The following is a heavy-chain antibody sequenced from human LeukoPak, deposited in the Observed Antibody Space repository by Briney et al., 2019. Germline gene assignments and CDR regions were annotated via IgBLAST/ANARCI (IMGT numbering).Heavy chain of an antibody. J-gene: IGHJ3*02. CDR2: ISAYNGNT. CDR1: GYSFTSNV. D-gene: IGHD6-19*01. V-gene: IGHV1-18*01. Sequence: ASVKVSCKASGYSFTSNVISWVRQAPGQGLEWMGWISAYNGNTNYAQKLQGRVTMTTDTSTSTAYMELRSLRSDDTAVYYCARFGLGKHIEVAGIPFDIWGQGTMATVSS. CDR3: ARFGLGKHIEVAGIPFDI.